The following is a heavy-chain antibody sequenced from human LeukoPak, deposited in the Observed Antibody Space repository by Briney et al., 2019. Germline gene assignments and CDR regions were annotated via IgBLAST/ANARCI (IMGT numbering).Heavy chain of an antibody. CDR1: GFNFSSYA. Sequence: GGSLRLSCAASGFNFSSYAISCVCQAPGKGLEWISSISSSSSYIYYADSVKGRFTISRDNAKNSLYLQMNSLRAEDTAVYYCARDLVVPAAMGGFDYWGQGTLVTVSS. CDR2: ISSSSSYI. D-gene: IGHD2-2*01. CDR3: ARDLVVPAAMGGFDY. V-gene: IGHV3-21*04. J-gene: IGHJ4*02.